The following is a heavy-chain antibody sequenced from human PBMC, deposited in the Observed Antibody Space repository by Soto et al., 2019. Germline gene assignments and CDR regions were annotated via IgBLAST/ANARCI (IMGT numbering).Heavy chain of an antibody. Sequence: PGGSLRLSCAASGFTFSSYGMHWVRQAPGKGLEWVAVIWYDGSNKYYGDSVKGRFTISRDNSKNTLYLQMSSLRAEDTAVYYCTRGDAYNTFDYWGQGTQVTVTS. J-gene: IGHJ4*02. D-gene: IGHD1-1*01. V-gene: IGHV3-33*01. CDR2: IWYDGSNK. CDR1: GFTFSSYG. CDR3: TRGDAYNTFDY.